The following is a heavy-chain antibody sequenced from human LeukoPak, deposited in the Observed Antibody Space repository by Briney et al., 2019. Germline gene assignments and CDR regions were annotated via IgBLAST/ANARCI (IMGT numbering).Heavy chain of an antibody. V-gene: IGHV3-30-3*01. D-gene: IGHD1-26*01. J-gene: IGHJ5*02. CDR1: GFTFSSYA. CDR3: AKDGRASWELLPGTLGNWFDP. CDR2: ISSDGSNK. Sequence: GGSLRLSCAASGFTFSSYAMHWVRQAPGKGLEWMAVISSDGSNKYYADSVKGRSTISRDNSENTLYLQMNSLRAEDTAVYYCAKDGRASWELLPGTLGNWFDPWGQGTLVTVSS.